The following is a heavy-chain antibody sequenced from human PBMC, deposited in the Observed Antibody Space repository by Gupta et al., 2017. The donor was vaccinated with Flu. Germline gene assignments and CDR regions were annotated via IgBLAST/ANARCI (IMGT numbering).Heavy chain of an antibody. CDR3: ARLGGCTSTSCTMRAFEV. CDR2: IHYSGST. Sequence: VRQPPEKGLEWIGSIHYSGSTYYSPSLESRVTISVDTSKNQFSLKLSSVTAADTAVFYCARLGGCTSTSCTMRAFEVWGQGAMVTVSS. J-gene: IGHJ3*01. V-gene: IGHV4-39*01. D-gene: IGHD2-2*01.